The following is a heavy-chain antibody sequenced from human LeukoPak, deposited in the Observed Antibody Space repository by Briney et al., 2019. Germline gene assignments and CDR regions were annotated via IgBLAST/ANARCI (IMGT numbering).Heavy chain of an antibody. V-gene: IGHV5-51*01. CDR3: ASEYCSGGNCYFDY. D-gene: IGHD2-15*01. J-gene: IGHJ4*02. CDR2: IFPGDSDT. Sequence: RGESLKISCKGSEYSFATYWIGWVRQVPGQGLEWMGIIFPGDSDTRYSPSFQGQVTISADKSISTAYLQWSSLKASDTAIYYCASEYCSGGNCYFDYWGQGTLVTVSS. CDR1: EYSFATYW.